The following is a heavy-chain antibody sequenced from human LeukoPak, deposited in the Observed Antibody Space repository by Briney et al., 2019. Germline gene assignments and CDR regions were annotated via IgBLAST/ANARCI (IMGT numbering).Heavy chain of an antibody. Sequence: ASVKVSCKASGYTFTSYGISWVRQAPGQGLEWMGWISAYNGNTNYAQKLQGRVTMTTDTSTSTAYMELRSLRSDDTAVYYCASLAREGLYYYYYMDVWGKGTTVTVSS. CDR2: ISAYNGNT. CDR1: GYTFTSYG. D-gene: IGHD3/OR15-3a*01. V-gene: IGHV1-18*01. CDR3: ASLAREGLYYYYYMDV. J-gene: IGHJ6*03.